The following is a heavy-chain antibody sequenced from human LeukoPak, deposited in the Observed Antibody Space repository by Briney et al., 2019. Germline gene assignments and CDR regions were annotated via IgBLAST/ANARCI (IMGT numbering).Heavy chain of an antibody. D-gene: IGHD6-13*01. J-gene: IGHJ6*03. CDR2: IYTSGST. V-gene: IGHV4-4*07. CDR1: GGSISSYY. Sequence: SETLSLTCTVSGGSISSYYWSWIRQPAGKGLEWIGRIYTSGSTNYNPSLKSRVTMSVDTSKNQFSLKLSSVTAADTAVYYCARGYSSSWYYYYYMGVWGKGTTVTVSS. CDR3: ARGYSSSWYYYYYMGV.